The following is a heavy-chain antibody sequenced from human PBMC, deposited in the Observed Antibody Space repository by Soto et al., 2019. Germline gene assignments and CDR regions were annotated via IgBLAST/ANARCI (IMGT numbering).Heavy chain of an antibody. CDR1: GFTFSSYG. V-gene: IGHV3-33*01. CDR2: IWYDGSNK. D-gene: IGHD1-26*01. Sequence: QVQLVESGGGVVQPGRSLRLSCAASGFTFSSYGMHWVRQAPGKGLEWVAVIWYDGSNKYYAYSVKGRFTISRDNSKNTRYMQMNSLKAEDTAGYYCARDEEKWELTAFDIWVQGTMVTVSS. CDR3: ARDEEKWELTAFDI. J-gene: IGHJ3*02.